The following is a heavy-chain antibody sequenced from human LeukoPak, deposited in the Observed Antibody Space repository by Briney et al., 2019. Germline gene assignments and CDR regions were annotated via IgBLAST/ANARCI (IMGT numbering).Heavy chain of an antibody. V-gene: IGHV3-43*02. Sequence: GGSLSLSCAASGFTFDDYAMHWVRQAPGKGLEWVSLISGDGGSTYYTDSVKGRFTISRDNSKDSLYLQMNSLRTEDTALYYCARPVAGSFDYWGQGTLVTVSS. CDR3: ARPVAGSFDY. CDR2: ISGDGGST. CDR1: GFTFDDYA. D-gene: IGHD6-19*01. J-gene: IGHJ4*02.